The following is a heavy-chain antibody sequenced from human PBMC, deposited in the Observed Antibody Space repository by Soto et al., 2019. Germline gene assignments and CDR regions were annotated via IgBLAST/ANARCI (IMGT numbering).Heavy chain of an antibody. Sequence: GASLKISCKGSGYSFTSYWIGWVRQMPGKGLEWMGIIYPGDSDTRYSPSFQGQVTISADKSISTAYLQWSSLKASDTAMYYCARHVRYAVVVPAAYDYWGQGTLVTVSS. CDR3: ARHVRYAVVVPAAYDY. CDR1: GYSFTSYW. D-gene: IGHD2-2*01. CDR2: IYPGDSDT. V-gene: IGHV5-51*01. J-gene: IGHJ4*02.